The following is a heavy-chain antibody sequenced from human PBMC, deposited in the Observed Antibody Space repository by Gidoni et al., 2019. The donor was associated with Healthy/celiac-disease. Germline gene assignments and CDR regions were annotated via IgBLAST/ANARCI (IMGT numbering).Heavy chain of an antibody. CDR1: GFTFSDYY. J-gene: IGHJ3*02. Sequence: QVQLVESGGGLVKPGGSLRLSCAASGFTFSDYYMSWLRQAPGKGLEWVSYISSSSSYTNYADSVKGRFTISRDNAKNSLYLQMNSLRAEDTAVYYCARDLNRAYCGGDCYAFDIWGQGTMVTVSS. V-gene: IGHV3-11*06. D-gene: IGHD2-21*02. CDR2: ISSSSSYT. CDR3: ARDLNRAYCGGDCYAFDI.